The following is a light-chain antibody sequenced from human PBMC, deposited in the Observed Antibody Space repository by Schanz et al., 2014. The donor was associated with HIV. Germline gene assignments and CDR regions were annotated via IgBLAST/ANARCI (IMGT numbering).Light chain of an antibody. J-gene: IGLJ3*02. CDR3: CSYAGNYIWV. V-gene: IGLV2-14*03. CDR2: DVI. Sequence: QSVLTQPASVSGSPGQSVTISCTGTSADVGAYNYVSWYQQHPDKVPKLVIYDVIKRPSGVSNRFSGSKSGNTASLTISGLQAEDEADYYCCSYAGNYIWVFGGGTKLTVL. CDR1: SADVGAYNY.